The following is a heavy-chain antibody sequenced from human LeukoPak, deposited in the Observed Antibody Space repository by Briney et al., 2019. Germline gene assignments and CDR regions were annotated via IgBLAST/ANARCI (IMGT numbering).Heavy chain of an antibody. J-gene: IGHJ4*02. CDR1: GGSISSGDYY. Sequence: TSETLSLTCTVSGGSISSGDYYWSWIRQPPGKGLEWIGYIYYSGSTYYNPSLRSRVTISVDTSKNQFSLKLSSVTAADTAVYYYAGYDSSGYYSVYWGQGTLVTVSS. V-gene: IGHV4-30-4*01. CDR3: AGYDSSGYYSVY. D-gene: IGHD3-22*01. CDR2: IYYSGST.